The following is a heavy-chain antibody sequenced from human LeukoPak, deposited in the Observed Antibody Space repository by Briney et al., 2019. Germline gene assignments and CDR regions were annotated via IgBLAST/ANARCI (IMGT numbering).Heavy chain of an antibody. Sequence: SVKVSCKASGGTFSSYAISWVRQAPGQGLEWMGGIIPILGTANYAQKFQGRVTITADESTSTAYMELSSLRSEDTAVYYCARAYYDSSGYYYEYYFDYWGQGTLVTVSS. J-gene: IGHJ4*02. CDR2: IIPILGTA. D-gene: IGHD3-22*01. CDR3: ARAYYDSSGYYYEYYFDY. V-gene: IGHV1-69*01. CDR1: GGTFSSYA.